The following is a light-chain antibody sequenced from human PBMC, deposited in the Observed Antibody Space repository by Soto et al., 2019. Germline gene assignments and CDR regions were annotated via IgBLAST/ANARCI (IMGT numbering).Light chain of an antibody. CDR2: VAS. Sequence: EIVLTQSPGTLSLSPGERATLSCRASQSVSSSYLAWYQQKTGQAPRPLIYVASSRAIGIPDRFSGSGSGTDFTLTISRLEPEDFAVYYCQQYGSSPWTLGQGTKVEIK. CDR3: QQYGSSPWT. CDR1: QSVSSSY. J-gene: IGKJ1*01. V-gene: IGKV3-20*01.